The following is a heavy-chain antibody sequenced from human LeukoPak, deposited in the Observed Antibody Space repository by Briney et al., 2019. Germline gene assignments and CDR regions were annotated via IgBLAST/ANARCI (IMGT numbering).Heavy chain of an antibody. CDR3: ARAAAPEAYAYYFDY. V-gene: IGHV3-66*01. J-gene: IGHJ4*02. Sequence: PGGSLRLSCAASGFTVSSDYMSWVRQAPGKGLEWVSVIYSGGLTYYADSVKGRFTISRDNSKNTLYLQMNSLRPEDTAVCYCARAAAPEAYAYYFDYWGQGTLVTVSS. CDR2: IYSGGLT. CDR1: GFTVSSDY.